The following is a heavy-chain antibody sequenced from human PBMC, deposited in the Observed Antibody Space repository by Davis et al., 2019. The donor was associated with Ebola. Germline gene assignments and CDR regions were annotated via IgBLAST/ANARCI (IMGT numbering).Heavy chain of an antibody. Sequence: GESLKISCKCSGYSFTNYWISWVRQMPGKGLEWMGRIDPSDSDTNYSPSFQGHVTISTDKSISTAYLQWSSLRASDTAMYYCARQEEWLNYYFDYWGQGTLVTVSS. D-gene: IGHD5-12*01. V-gene: IGHV5-10-1*01. J-gene: IGHJ4*02. CDR3: ARQEEWLNYYFDY. CDR1: GYSFTNYW. CDR2: IDPSDSDT.